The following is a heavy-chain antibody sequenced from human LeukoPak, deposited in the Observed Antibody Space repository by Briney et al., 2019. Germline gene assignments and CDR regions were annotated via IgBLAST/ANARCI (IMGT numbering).Heavy chain of an antibody. D-gene: IGHD5-24*01. CDR2: ISWDGGST. Sequence: GGSLRLSCAASGFTFDDYTMHWVRQAPGKGLEWVSLISWDGGSTYYADSVKGRFTISRDNSKNSLYLQMNSLRTEDTALYYCAKGISSGDGPFDPWGQGTLVTVSS. CDR1: GFTFDDYT. J-gene: IGHJ5*02. V-gene: IGHV3-43*01. CDR3: AKGISSGDGPFDP.